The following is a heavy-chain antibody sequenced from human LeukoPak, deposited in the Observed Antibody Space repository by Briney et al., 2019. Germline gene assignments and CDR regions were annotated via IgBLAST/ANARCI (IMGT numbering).Heavy chain of an antibody. D-gene: IGHD3-22*01. V-gene: IGHV4-30-2*01. J-gene: IGHJ4*02. CDR3: ASSYYYDSSGYLTFDY. CDR2: IYHSETT. Sequence: SETLSLTCSVSGGSISSVAYYWSWVRQPPGKGLEWIGYIYHSETTSYNPSLKRRVTLSLDRSTNHFSLKLRSVTAADTALYYCASSYYYDSSGYLTFDYWGQGTLVTVSS. CDR1: GGSISSVAYY.